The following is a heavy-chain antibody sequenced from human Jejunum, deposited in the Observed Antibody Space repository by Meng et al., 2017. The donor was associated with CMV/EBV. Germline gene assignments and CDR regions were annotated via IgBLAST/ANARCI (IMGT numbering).Heavy chain of an antibody. CDR1: GDTFTAYY. CDR3: ARGANYASYRVDY. CDR2: INPNNGDT. D-gene: IGHD1-7*01. Sequence: QVQLLQYGPEVKTRGASGKVSCKASGDTFTAYYIHWVRHAPGQGLEWMGWINPNNGDTNYAQKFQGGVTMTRDTSINTAYMEVTSADTAVYYCARGANYASYRVDYWGKGTLVTVSS. J-gene: IGHJ4*02. V-gene: IGHV1-2*02.